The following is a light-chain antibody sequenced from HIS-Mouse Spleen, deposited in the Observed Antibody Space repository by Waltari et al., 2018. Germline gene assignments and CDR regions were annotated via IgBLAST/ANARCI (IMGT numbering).Light chain of an antibody. V-gene: IGLV3-10*01. J-gene: IGLJ2*01. Sequence: LTQPPSGSVSQGQTARITCPGHALPKKYASWYQQKSGQAPVLVIYEDSKRPSGIPERFSGSSSGTMATLTISGAQVEDEADYYCYSTDSSGNHRVFGGGTKLTVL. CDR2: EDS. CDR1: ALPKKY. CDR3: YSTDSSGNHRV.